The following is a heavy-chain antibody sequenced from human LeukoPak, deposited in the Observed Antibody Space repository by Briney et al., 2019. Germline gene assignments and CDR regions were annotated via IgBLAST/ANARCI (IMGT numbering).Heavy chain of an antibody. Sequence: PGGSLRLSWAASGFTFSSYEMHWVRQAPGKGLEWVSYISSSGTTIYYADSVKGRFTISRDNSKNSLYLQMNSLRAEDTAVYYCARDYGGSSPFDYWGQGTLVTVSS. CDR1: GFTFSSYE. D-gene: IGHD4-23*01. CDR3: ARDYGGSSPFDY. J-gene: IGHJ4*02. V-gene: IGHV3-48*03. CDR2: ISSSGTTI.